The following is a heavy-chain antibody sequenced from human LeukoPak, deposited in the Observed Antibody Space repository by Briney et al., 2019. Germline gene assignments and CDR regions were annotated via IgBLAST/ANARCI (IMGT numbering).Heavy chain of an antibody. CDR3: ARTISGAHDY. V-gene: IGHV4-39*07. D-gene: IGHD1-26*01. CDR1: GGSISSSSYY. CDR2: IYYSGST. Sequence: KPSETLSLTCTVSGGSISSSSYYWGWIRQPPGRGLEWIGSIYYSGSTYYNPSLKSRVTISVDTSKNQFSLKLSSVTAADTAVYYCARTISGAHDYWGQGTLVTVSS. J-gene: IGHJ4*02.